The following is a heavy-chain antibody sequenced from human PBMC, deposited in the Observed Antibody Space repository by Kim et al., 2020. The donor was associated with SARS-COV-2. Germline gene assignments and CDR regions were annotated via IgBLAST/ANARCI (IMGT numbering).Heavy chain of an antibody. D-gene: IGHD2-2*01. J-gene: IGHJ4*02. V-gene: IGHV1-69*04. CDR1: GGTFSSYA. CDR2: IIPILGIA. CDR3: ARDGRYCSSTSCYVIDY. Sequence: SVKVSCKASGGTFSSYAISWVRQAPGQGLEWMGRIIPILGIANYAQKFQGRVTITADKSTSTAYMELSSLRSEDTAVYYFARDGRYCSSTSCYVIDYWGQGTLVTVSS.